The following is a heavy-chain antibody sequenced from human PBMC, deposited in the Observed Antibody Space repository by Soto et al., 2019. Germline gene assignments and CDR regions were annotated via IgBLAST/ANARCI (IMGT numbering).Heavy chain of an antibody. V-gene: IGHV1-18*01. Sequence: QVQRVQSGPEVKKPGASVKVSCKTSGYTFTSYGISWVRQAPGQGLEWMGWITTDKGKTTYAQKFQGRVTMTTDTSTSTAYMEMRSLRSDDKAVYYCATRSPAFDYWGQVTLVTVSS. J-gene: IGHJ4*02. CDR3: ATRSPAFDY. CDR2: ITTDKGKT. CDR1: GYTFTSYG.